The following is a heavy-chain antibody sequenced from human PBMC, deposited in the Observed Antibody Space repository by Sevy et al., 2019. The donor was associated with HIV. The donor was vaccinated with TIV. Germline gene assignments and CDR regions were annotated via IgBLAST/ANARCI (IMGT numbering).Heavy chain of an antibody. CDR1: GFTFSSYA. CDR2: ISYDGSNK. Sequence: GGSLRLSCAASGFTFSSYAMHWVRQAPGKGLEWVAVISYDGSNKYYADSVKVRFTISRDNSKNTLYLQMNSLRAEDTAVYYCARDQSRGNYGDYGRYYYGMDVWGQGTTVTVSS. CDR3: ARDQSRGNYGDYGRYYYGMDV. J-gene: IGHJ6*02. V-gene: IGHV3-30-3*01. D-gene: IGHD4-17*01.